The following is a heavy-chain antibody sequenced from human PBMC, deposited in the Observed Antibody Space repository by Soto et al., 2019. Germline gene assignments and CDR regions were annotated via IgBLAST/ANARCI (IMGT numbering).Heavy chain of an antibody. CDR1: GGSFSSFA. V-gene: IGHV1-69*05. CDR3: ARDLLAVASYYYYYGMDV. D-gene: IGHD6-19*01. Sequence: SVKVSCKASGGSFSSFAFSWVRQAPGQGLEWMGGIIPMFGSANYAQKLQGRVTMTTDTSTSTAYMELRSLRSDDTAVYYCARDLLAVASYYYYYGMDVWGQGTTVTVSS. CDR2: IIPMFGSA. J-gene: IGHJ6*02.